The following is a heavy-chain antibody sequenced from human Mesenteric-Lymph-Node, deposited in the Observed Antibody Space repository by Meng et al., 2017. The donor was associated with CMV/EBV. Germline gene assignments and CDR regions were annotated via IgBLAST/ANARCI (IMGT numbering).Heavy chain of an antibody. CDR2: MYYSGST. CDR3: ARRVPGLHYFDY. CDR1: GDSVNSGRYY. Sequence: LRLSCTVSGDSVNSGRYYWSWIRQHPGKGLEWIGYMYYSGSTYYNPSLKSRVIISLDMSKNQFSLNLSSVIAADTAVYYCARRVPGLHYFDYWGPGSLVTVSS. D-gene: IGHD5/OR15-5a*01. V-gene: IGHV4-31*03. J-gene: IGHJ4*02.